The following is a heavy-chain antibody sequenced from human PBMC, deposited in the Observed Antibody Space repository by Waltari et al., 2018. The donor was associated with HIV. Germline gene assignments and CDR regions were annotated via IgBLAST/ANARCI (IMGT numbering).Heavy chain of an antibody. Sequence: RQPPGKGLEWIGSIYHSGSTSYNPSLRSRVTISVDTSKNRFSLNLRFVTAADTAVYYCARDSSGYDSGFDFWGQGTLVSVSS. V-gene: IGHV4-38-2*02. CDR3: ARDSSGYDSGFDF. J-gene: IGHJ4*02. D-gene: IGHD5-12*01. CDR2: IYHSGST.